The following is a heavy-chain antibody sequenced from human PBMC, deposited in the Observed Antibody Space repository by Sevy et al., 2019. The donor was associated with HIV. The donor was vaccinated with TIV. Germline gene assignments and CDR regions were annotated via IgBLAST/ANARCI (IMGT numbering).Heavy chain of an antibody. Sequence: GGSLRLSCVASGFTFSYAWMSWVRQAPGKGLEWVGRIKSRPDGGTTDYAAPVKGRFTISRDDSKNTLYLQMNSLNTEDTGVYYCSTDPIIVLLVTDGMDVWGQGTTVTVSS. J-gene: IGHJ6*02. CDR1: GFTFSYAW. V-gene: IGHV3-15*01. CDR2: IKSRPDGGTT. CDR3: STDPIIVLLVTDGMDV. D-gene: IGHD2-8*01.